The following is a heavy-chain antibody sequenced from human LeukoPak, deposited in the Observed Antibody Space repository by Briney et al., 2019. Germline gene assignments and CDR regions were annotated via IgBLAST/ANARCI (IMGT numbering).Heavy chain of an antibody. V-gene: IGHV3-23*01. Sequence: GGSLRLSCAASGFTFSIYAMNWVRQAPGKGLEWVSAISGSGDSTYYADSVKGRFTISRDNSKNTLYLQMNRLRAEDTAVYYCAKTKVGCSSASCSRYYYYGVDAWGQGTTVTVSS. CDR1: GFTFSIYA. CDR3: AKTKVGCSSASCSRYYYYGVDA. J-gene: IGHJ6*02. CDR2: ISGSGDST. D-gene: IGHD2-2*01.